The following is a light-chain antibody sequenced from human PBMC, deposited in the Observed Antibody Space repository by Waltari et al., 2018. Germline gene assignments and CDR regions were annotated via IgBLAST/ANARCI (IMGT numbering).Light chain of an antibody. CDR2: AAS. CDR1: QSVSND. J-gene: IGKJ2*01. CDR3: QQYGSSPVT. Sequence: EIVLTQSPGTLSLSPGDRVTLSCSASQSVSNDLAWYQQKAGQAPRILIYAASSRATGIPDRFSGSGSGTDFTLTINRLEPEDFAVYYCQQYGSSPVTFGQGTKLEIK. V-gene: IGKV3-20*01.